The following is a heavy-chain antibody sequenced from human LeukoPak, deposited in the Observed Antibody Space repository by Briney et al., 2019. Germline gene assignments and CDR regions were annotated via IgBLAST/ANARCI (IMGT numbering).Heavy chain of an antibody. CDR1: GFTFSSYA. V-gene: IGHV3-30-3*02. CDR2: ISYDGSNK. J-gene: IGHJ4*02. D-gene: IGHD5-18*01. CDR3: AKLSGYSYGNY. Sequence: GGSLRLSCAASGFTFSSYAMHWVRQAPGKGLEWVAVISYDGSNKYYADSVKGRFTISRDNAKNFLYLQMNSLRAEDTALYYCAKLSGYSYGNYWGQGTLVTVSS.